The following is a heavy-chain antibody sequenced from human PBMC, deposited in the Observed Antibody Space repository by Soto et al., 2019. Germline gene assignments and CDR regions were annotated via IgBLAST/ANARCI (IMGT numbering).Heavy chain of an antibody. Sequence: SQTVPLTCAITGSNVSSDSAGWSYVRQSPSRGLEWLGRTYYRSKWYYEYAVSVRGRITINPDTSKNQYSLQLNSVTPEDTAVYFCARGEQYSGRIFDYWGQGTMVTVSS. CDR2: TYYRSKWYY. CDR1: GSNVSSDSAG. D-gene: IGHD1-26*01. V-gene: IGHV6-1*01. CDR3: ARGEQYSGRIFDY. J-gene: IGHJ4*01.